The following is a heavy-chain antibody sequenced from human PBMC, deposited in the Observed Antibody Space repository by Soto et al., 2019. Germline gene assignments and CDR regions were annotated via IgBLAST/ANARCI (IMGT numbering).Heavy chain of an antibody. J-gene: IGHJ2*01. Sequence: QVQLQESGPGLVKPSETLSLTCTVSGGSISSYYWSWIRQPPGKGLEWIGYIYYSGSTNYNPSLKGRVTISVDTSKNQFSLKLSSVTAADTAVYYCARQGYYDSSGYPYWYFDLWGRGTLVTVSS. D-gene: IGHD3-22*01. CDR1: GGSISSYY. CDR3: ARQGYYDSSGYPYWYFDL. CDR2: IYYSGST. V-gene: IGHV4-59*08.